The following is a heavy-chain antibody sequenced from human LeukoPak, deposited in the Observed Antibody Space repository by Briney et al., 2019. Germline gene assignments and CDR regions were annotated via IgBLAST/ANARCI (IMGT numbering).Heavy chain of an antibody. Sequence: ASVKVSCKASGYTFTGYYMHWVRQAPGQGLEWMGWINPNSGGTNYALKFQGRVTMTRDTSISTAYMELSRLRSDDTAVYYCARVIHMKYSSSWYVGYWGQGTLVTVSS. CDR1: GYTFTGYY. CDR3: ARVIHMKYSSSWYVGY. CDR2: INPNSGGT. J-gene: IGHJ4*02. V-gene: IGHV1-2*02. D-gene: IGHD6-13*01.